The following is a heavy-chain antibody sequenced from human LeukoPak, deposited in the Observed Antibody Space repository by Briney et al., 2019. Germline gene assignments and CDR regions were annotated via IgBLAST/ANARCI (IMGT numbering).Heavy chain of an antibody. D-gene: IGHD1-1*01. J-gene: IGHJ3*02. CDR1: GGSISSGSYS. CDR3: TRGAGSTTSNDAFDI. V-gene: IGHV4-30-4*07. CDR2: FFYTGNT. Sequence: SETLSLTCAVSGGSISSGSYSWGWIRQPPGKGLEWIGYFFYTGNTYYNASLKSRVTISVDTSKNQFSLKVSSVTAADTAVYYCTRGAGSTTSNDAFDIWGQGTMVTVSS.